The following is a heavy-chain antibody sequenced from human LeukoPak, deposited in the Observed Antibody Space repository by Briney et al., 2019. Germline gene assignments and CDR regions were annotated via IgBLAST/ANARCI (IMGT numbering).Heavy chain of an antibody. CDR1: GFTFSSYG. V-gene: IGHV3-30*18. J-gene: IGHJ4*02. CDR2: ISYDGSNK. Sequence: GGSLRLSCAASGFTFSSYGMHWVRQAPGKGLEWVAVISYDGSNKYYADSVKGRFTISRDNSKNTLYLQMNSLRAEDTAVYYCAKDRSGKRLDYWGQGTLVTVSS. CDR3: AKDRSGKRLDY. D-gene: IGHD3-10*01.